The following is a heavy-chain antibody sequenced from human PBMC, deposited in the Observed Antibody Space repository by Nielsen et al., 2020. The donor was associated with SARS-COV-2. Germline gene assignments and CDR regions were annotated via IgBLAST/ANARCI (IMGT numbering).Heavy chain of an antibody. CDR3: ARGSSSSWYTPYYYYGMDV. D-gene: IGHD6-13*01. J-gene: IGHJ6*02. CDR2: ISAYNGNT. V-gene: IGHV1-18*01. Sequence: ASVKVSCKASGYTFTSYGISWVRQAPGQGLEWMGWISAYNGNTNYAQKLQGRVTMTTDTSTSTAYMELRSLRSDDTAVYYCARGSSSSWYTPYYYYGMDVWGQGTTVTVSS. CDR1: GYTFTSYG.